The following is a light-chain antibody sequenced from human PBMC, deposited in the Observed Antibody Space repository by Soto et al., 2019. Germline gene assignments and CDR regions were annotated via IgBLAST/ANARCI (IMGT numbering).Light chain of an antibody. Sequence: EIVLTQSPATLSLSPGERATLSCRASQSVSSYLAWYQQKPGQAPRPLIYDASNMATDIAARFIGSGSGTDFTLTISRLEPEDCSVYYCQQRSNWPPITFGQGTRLEIK. CDR2: DAS. J-gene: IGKJ5*01. CDR1: QSVSSY. V-gene: IGKV3-11*01. CDR3: QQRSNWPPIT.